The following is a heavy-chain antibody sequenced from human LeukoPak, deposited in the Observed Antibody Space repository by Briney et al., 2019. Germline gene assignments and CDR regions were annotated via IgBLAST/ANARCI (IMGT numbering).Heavy chain of an antibody. J-gene: IGHJ4*02. CDR3: ARVSAPGTSGWYFGC. CDR1: GFTFSSYG. V-gene: IGHV3-48*02. CDR2: ISTSSNRI. D-gene: IGHD6-19*01. Sequence: AGGSLRLSCAASGFTFSSYGMNWVRQAPGKGLEWVSHISTSSNRIDYADSVKGRFTMSRDNAKNLLYLQMNSLRDEDTAMYYCARVSAPGTSGWYFGCWGQGTLVTVSS.